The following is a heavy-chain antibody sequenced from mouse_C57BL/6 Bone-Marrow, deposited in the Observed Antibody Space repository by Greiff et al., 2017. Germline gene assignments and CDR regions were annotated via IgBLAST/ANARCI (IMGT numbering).Heavy chain of an antibody. CDR3: AREPHYYGSSYWFAY. J-gene: IGHJ3*01. Sequence: QVQLQQSGAELARPGASVKLSCKASGYTFTSYGISWVKQRTGQGLEWIGEIYPRSGNTYYNEKFKGKGTLTADKSSSTSYMELRILTSEYSAVYFCAREPHYYGSSYWFAYWGQGTLVTVSA. CDR2: IYPRSGNT. V-gene: IGHV1-81*01. D-gene: IGHD1-1*01. CDR1: GYTFTSYG.